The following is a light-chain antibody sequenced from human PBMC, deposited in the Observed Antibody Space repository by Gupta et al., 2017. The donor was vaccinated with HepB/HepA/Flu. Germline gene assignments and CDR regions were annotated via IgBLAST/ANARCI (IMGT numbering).Light chain of an antibody. CDR2: KAS. Sequence: DIQMTQSPSTLSASIGDRVIITCRASQTVNSWLAWYQQKPGKAPKLLIYKASTLESGVPSRFSGSGSGTEFTLTISSLQPDDFATYFCQQYNDYLTFGQGTKVEFK. V-gene: IGKV1-5*03. J-gene: IGKJ1*01. CDR1: QTVNSW. CDR3: QQYNDYLT.